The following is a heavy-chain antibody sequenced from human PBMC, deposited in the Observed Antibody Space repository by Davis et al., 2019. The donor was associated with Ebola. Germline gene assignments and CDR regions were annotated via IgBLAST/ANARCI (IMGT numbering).Heavy chain of an antibody. CDR1: GFRFTTYW. CDR3: ARSMIPQQGDAFDI. V-gene: IGHV5-51*01. Sequence: GGSLRLSCQGSGFRFTTYWIGWVRQVPGKGLEWMGIIYPDDSDTRYSPSFQGQVNISVDKSIGTAYLQWSSLKASDTAIYYCARSMIPQQGDAFDIWGQGTVVTVSS. D-gene: IGHD3-22*01. J-gene: IGHJ3*02. CDR2: IYPDDSDT.